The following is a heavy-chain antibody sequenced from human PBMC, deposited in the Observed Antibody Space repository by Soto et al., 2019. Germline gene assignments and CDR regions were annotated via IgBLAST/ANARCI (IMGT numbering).Heavy chain of an antibody. CDR2: IYRDGST. J-gene: IGHJ4*02. V-gene: IGHV3-53*01. D-gene: IGHD6-19*01. Sequence: EVQLVESGGGLIQPGESLRLSCAASGFTVSISYMSWVRQAPGKGLEWVSTIYRDGSTYYADSVEGRFTISRDNSKNTLYLQMNSLRAEDTATYYCARGKGIGWYESSDNCGQGTLVTVSS. CDR1: GFTVSISY. CDR3: ARGKGIGWYESSDN.